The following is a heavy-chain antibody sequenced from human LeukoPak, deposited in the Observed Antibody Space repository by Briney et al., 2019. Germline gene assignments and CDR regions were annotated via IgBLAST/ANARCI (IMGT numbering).Heavy chain of an antibody. CDR3: ARRTYYYDSSGYGGYYFDY. J-gene: IGHJ4*02. D-gene: IGHD3-22*01. CDR1: GYSFTSYW. CDR2: IYPGDSDT. Sequence: GESLKISCKGSGYSFTSYWIGWVRQMPGKGLEWMGIIYPGDSDTRYSPSFQGQVTISADKSLSTAYLQWSSLKASDTAMYYCARRTYYYDSSGYGGYYFDYWGQGTLVTVSS. V-gene: IGHV5-51*01.